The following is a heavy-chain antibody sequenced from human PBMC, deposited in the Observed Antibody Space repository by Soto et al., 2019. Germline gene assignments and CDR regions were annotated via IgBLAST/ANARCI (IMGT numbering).Heavy chain of an antibody. D-gene: IGHD3-9*01. CDR2: IIPIFGTA. V-gene: IGHV1-69*01. CDR3: ARGYYDILTGYYRSRDYYYGMDV. CDR1: GGTFSSYA. J-gene: IGHJ6*02. Sequence: QVQLVQSGAEVKKPGSSVKVSCKASGGTFSSYAISWVRQAPGQGLEWMGGIIPIFGTANYAQKFQGRVTITADDSTSTAYMELSSLRSEDTAVYYCARGYYDILTGYYRSRDYYYGMDVWGQGTTVTVSS.